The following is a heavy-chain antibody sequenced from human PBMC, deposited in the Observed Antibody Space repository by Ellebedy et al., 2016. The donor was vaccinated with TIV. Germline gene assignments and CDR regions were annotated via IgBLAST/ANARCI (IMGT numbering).Heavy chain of an antibody. D-gene: IGHD5-24*01. Sequence: GESLKISCAASGFTFSSYSMNWVRQAPGKGLEWVSSISSSSSYIYYADSVKGRFTISRDNAKNSLYLQMNSLRVEDTAVYYCARQSQKMATIPGDLGYWGQGTLVTVSS. V-gene: IGHV3-21*01. CDR3: ARQSQKMATIPGDLGY. CDR2: ISSSSSYI. J-gene: IGHJ4*02. CDR1: GFTFSSYS.